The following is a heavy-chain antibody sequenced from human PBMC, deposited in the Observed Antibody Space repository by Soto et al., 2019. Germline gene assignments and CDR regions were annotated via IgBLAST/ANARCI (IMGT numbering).Heavy chain of an antibody. D-gene: IGHD6-25*01. Sequence: EVQLVESGGGLVQPGGSLRLSCAASGFTFSNYWMHWVRQAPGKGLVWVSRINSDGSSTNYADSVRGRFTISRDNAKNTLYLQMSSLRVGDTAVYYCARGTSGRADYWGQGILVTVSP. CDR2: INSDGSST. V-gene: IGHV3-74*01. CDR3: ARGTSGRADY. CDR1: GFTFSNYW. J-gene: IGHJ4*02.